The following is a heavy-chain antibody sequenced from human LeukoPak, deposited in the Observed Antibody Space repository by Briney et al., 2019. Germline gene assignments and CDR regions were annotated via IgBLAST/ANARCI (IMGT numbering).Heavy chain of an antibody. CDR2: IYTSGST. CDR3: ARGRTVTNVDWFDP. J-gene: IGHJ5*02. CDR1: GGSISSYY. D-gene: IGHD4-17*01. Sequence: PSETLSLTCTVSGGSISSYYWSWIRQPAGKGLEWIGRIYTSGSTNYNPSLKSRVTMSVDTSKNQFSLKLSSVTAADTAVYFCARGRTVTNVDWFDPWGQETLDTVSS. V-gene: IGHV4-4*07.